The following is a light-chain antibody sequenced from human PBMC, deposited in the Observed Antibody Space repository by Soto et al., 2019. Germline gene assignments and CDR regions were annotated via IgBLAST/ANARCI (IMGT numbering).Light chain of an antibody. CDR1: NIGNKN. CDR3: QVCDTSSDDRSDPPSDRWV. J-gene: IGLJ3*02. V-gene: IGLV3-21*02. CDR2: NDS. Sequence: SYELTQPPSVSVAPGQTAMITCGGNNIGNKNVHWYQQRPGQAPVLVVYNDSDRPSGIPDRLSASNSENTATLTISRVEVGDEADFYCQVCDTSSDDRSDPPSDRWVFGGGTQLTVL.